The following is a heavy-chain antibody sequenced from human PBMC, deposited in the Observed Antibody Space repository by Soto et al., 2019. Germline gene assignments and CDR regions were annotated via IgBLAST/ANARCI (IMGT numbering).Heavy chain of an antibody. J-gene: IGHJ5*02. Sequence: GGSLRLSCAASGFTFSDYYMSWIRQAPGKGLEWVSYISSSGSTIYYADSVKGRFTISRDNAKNSLYLQMNSLRAEDTAVYYCATHAYCGGDCHPQLNWFDPWGQGTLVTVSS. D-gene: IGHD2-21*02. CDR3: ATHAYCGGDCHPQLNWFDP. V-gene: IGHV3-11*01. CDR2: ISSSGSTI. CDR1: GFTFSDYY.